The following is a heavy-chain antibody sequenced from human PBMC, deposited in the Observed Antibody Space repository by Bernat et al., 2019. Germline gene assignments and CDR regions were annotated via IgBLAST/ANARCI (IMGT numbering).Heavy chain of an antibody. D-gene: IGHD6-13*01. CDR3: ARNGYSSSWYLNPNYYFDY. Sequence: QVQLVESGGGVVQPGRSLRLSCAASGFTFSSYGMHWFRKAPGKGLEWVAVIWYDGSNKYYGDSVKGRFTISRDNSKNTLYLQMNSLRAEDTAVYYCARNGYSSSWYLNPNYYFDYWGQGTLVTVSS. CDR2: IWYDGSNK. J-gene: IGHJ4*02. V-gene: IGHV3-33*01. CDR1: GFTFSSYG.